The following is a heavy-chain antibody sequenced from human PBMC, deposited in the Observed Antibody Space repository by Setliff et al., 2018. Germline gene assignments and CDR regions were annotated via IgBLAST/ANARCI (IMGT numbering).Heavy chain of an antibody. D-gene: IGHD6-19*01. CDR1: GFSFSSYG. V-gene: IGHV3-33*06. CDR3: AKDSARGWYGALDS. Sequence: RLSCAASGFSFSSYGMHWVRQAPGKGLEWVAVIWFDGSYKKYADSVKGRFSISRDNPKNMVYLQMSSLRAEDTGVYYCAKDSARGWYGALDSWGQGAPVTVSS. J-gene: IGHJ4*02. CDR2: IWFDGSYK.